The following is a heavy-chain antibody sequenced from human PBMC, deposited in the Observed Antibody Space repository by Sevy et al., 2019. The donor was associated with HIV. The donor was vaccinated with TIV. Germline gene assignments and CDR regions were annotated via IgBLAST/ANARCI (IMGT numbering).Heavy chain of an antibody. CDR1: GFTFSSYW. Sequence: GGSLRLSCAASGFTFSSYWMSWVRQAPGKGLEWVANIKQDGSEKYYVDTVKGRFTISRDNAKNSLYLQMNSLRAEDTAVYYCSRVIVVVPAAIHYFVYWGHGTLVTVSS. CDR2: IKQDGSEK. CDR3: SRVIVVVPAAIHYFVY. V-gene: IGHV3-7*01. J-gene: IGHJ4*01. D-gene: IGHD2-2*01.